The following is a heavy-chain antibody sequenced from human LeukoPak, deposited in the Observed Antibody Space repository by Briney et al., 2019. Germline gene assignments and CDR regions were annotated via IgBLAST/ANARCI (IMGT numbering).Heavy chain of an antibody. Sequence: ASVKVSCKASGYTFTGYYMHWVRQAPGQGLEWMGWINPNSGGTNYAQKFQGRVTMTRDTSISTAYMELSRLRSDDTAVYYCARAQGTGTIEEIWGQGTMVTVSS. CDR1: GYTFTGYY. CDR3: ARAQGTGTIEEI. CDR2: INPNSGGT. D-gene: IGHD1-7*01. J-gene: IGHJ3*02. V-gene: IGHV1-2*02.